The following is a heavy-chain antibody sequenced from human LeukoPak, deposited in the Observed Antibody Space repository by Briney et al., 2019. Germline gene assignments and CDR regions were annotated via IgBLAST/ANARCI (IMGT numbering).Heavy chain of an antibody. V-gene: IGHV4-4*07. D-gene: IGHD3-10*01. J-gene: IGHJ4*02. CDR1: GGFISSYY. CDR2: IHTSGST. Sequence: PSETLSLTCIVSGGFISSYYWSWTRQPAGKGLEWIGRIHTSGSTNYNPSLKSRVTLSVDTSKNQFSLKLSSVTAAETAVYYCAREGELLKGFDYWGQGTLVTVSS. CDR3: AREGELLKGFDY.